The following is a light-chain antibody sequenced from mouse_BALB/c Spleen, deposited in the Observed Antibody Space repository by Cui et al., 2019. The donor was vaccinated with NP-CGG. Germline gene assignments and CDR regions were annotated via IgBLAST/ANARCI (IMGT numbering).Light chain of an antibody. CDR2: GTN. CDR1: TGAVTTSNY. V-gene: IGLV1*01. CDR3: ALWYSNHWV. J-gene: IGLJ1*01. Sequence: QAALTNRTALTTSPGETVTLTCRSSTGAVTTSNYANWVQEKPDHLFTGLIGGTNNRAPGVPARFSGSLIGDKAALTITGAQTEDEAIYFCALWYSNHWVFGGGTKLTVL.